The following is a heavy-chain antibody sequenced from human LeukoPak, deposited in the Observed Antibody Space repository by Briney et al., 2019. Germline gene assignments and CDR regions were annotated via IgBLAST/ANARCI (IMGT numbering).Heavy chain of an antibody. V-gene: IGHV3-23*01. CDR2: ISGSGGST. CDR3: AKDPRGTYYYDSSGYPNWFDP. J-gene: IGHJ5*02. D-gene: IGHD3-22*01. Sequence: GGSLRLSCAASGFTFSSCAMSWVRQAPGKGLEWVSAISGSGGSTYYADSVKGRFTISRDNSKNTLYLQMNSLRAEDTAVYYCAKDPRGTYYYDSSGYPNWFDPWGQGTLVTVSS. CDR1: GFTFSSCA.